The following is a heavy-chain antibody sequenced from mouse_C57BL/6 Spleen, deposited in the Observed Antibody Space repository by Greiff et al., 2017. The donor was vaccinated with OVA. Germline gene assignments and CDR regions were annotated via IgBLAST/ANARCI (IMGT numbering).Heavy chain of an antibody. J-gene: IGHJ2*01. Sequence: EVQLQQSGPELVKPGASVKISCKASGYTFTDYYMNWVKQSHGKSLAWIGDINPNNGGTSYNQKFKGKATLTVDKSSSTAYMELRSLTSEDSAVYYCASPRYFDYWGQGTTLTVSS. CDR2: INPNNGGT. CDR3: ASPRYFDY. CDR1: GYTFTDYY. V-gene: IGHV1-26*01.